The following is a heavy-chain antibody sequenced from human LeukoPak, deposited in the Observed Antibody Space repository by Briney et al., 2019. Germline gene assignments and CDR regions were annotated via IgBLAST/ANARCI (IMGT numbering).Heavy chain of an antibody. D-gene: IGHD3-9*01. CDR1: GYSRTSYL. J-gene: IGHJ4*02. V-gene: IGHV5-51*01. CDR2: IYPGYSDT. CDR3: ARPREAYDIVTGYYAGGYYFDY. Sequence: ESLKISLNGSGYSRTSYLIDWVRQRPGKGLEWIGIIYPGYSDTRYSPSFQGHVPISADKSISTAYLQWSRLKASDTAMYYCARPREAYDIVTGYYAGGYYFDYWGQGTLVSVS.